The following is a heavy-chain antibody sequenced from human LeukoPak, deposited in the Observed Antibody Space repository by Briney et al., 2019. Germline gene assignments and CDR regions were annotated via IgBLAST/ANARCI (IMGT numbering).Heavy chain of an antibody. CDR2: IYYSGST. J-gene: IGHJ6*03. Sequence: SETLSLTCAVFGGSISSSDYSWTWIRQHPGKGLEWIATIYYSGSTENNPSLKSRVTISVDTSKNQVSLKLSSVTAADTAVYYCAREYYDFWSGYHYYYMDVWGKGTTVTVSS. CDR3: AREYYDFWSGYHYYYMDV. V-gene: IGHV4-31*11. CDR1: GGSISSSDYS. D-gene: IGHD3-3*01.